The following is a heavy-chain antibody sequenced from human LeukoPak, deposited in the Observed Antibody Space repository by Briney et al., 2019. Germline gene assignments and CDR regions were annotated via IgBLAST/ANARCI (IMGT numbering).Heavy chain of an antibody. CDR2: IYYSGST. J-gene: IGHJ4*02. CDR1: GGSISSYY. V-gene: IGHV4-59*01. Sequence: PSETLSLTCTVSGGSISSYYWSWIRQPPGKGLEWIGYIYYSGSTKYNPSLKSRVTISVDTSKNQFSLKLSSVTAADTAVYYCARGGDSSGYYYPVFDYWGQGTLVTVSS. CDR3: ARGGDSSGYYYPVFDY. D-gene: IGHD3-22*01.